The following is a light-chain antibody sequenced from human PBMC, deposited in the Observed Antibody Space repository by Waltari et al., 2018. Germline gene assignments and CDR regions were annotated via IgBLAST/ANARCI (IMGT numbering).Light chain of an antibody. CDR1: QDISSY. Sequence: DIQLTQSPSSLSASVGDRVTITCRASQDISSYLNWYQHKPGKAPKLLIYNVSNLKEGVPSRFSGSASGRDFTFSISGRQPEDVATYYCLHYDNRPRFTFRPVPKVNIE. CDR3: LHYDNRPRFT. CDR2: NVS. V-gene: IGKV1-33*01. J-gene: IGKJ3*01.